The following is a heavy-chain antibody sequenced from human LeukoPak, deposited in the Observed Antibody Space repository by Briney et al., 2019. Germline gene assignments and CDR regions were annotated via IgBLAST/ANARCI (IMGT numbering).Heavy chain of an antibody. J-gene: IGHJ2*01. CDR1: GGSISSGGYY. CDR2: IYYSGST. CDR3: ARGTRYCSSTSCYRANWYFDL. V-gene: IGHV4-31*03. Sequence: PSQTLSLTCTVSGGSISSGGYYWSWIRQHPGKGLEWIGYIYYSGSTYYNPSPKSRVTISVDTSKNQFSLKLSSVTAADTAVYYCARGTRYCSSTSCYRANWYFDLWGRGTLVTVSS. D-gene: IGHD2-2*01.